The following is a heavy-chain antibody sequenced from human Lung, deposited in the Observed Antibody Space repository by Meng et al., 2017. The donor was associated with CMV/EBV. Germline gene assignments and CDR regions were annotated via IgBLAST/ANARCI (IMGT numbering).Heavy chain of an antibody. V-gene: IGHV3-21*06. D-gene: IGHD4-11*01. CDR3: ARDRQNSNYGSTDY. CDR1: GFDFSTYS. Sequence: GGSXRLXXLGSGFDFSTYSMNWFRQAPGKGPEWVSSISSSSSYIYYADSVKGRFTVSRNNANDSLYLQMNSLRAEDTGVYYCARDRQNSNYGSTDYWGQGXLVTVSS. J-gene: IGHJ4*02. CDR2: ISSSSSYI.